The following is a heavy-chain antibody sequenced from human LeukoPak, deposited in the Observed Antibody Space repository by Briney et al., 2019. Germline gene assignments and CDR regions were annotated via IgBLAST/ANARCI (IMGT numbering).Heavy chain of an antibody. CDR1: GFTFSSYW. V-gene: IGHV3-74*01. CDR3: ARGERGSYFDY. CDR2: INSDGSST. Sequence: GGSLRLSCAASGFTFSSYWMHWVRQAPGKGLVWVSRINSDGSSTTYADSVKGRFTISRDNAKNTLYLQMNSLRAEDTAVYYCARGERGSYFDYWGQGTLVTVSS. D-gene: IGHD1-26*01. J-gene: IGHJ4*02.